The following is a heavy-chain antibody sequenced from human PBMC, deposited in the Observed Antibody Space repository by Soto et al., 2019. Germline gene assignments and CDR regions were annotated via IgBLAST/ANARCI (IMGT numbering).Heavy chain of an antibody. CDR3: AYLPCSGGSCDWFSYSGMDV. Sequence: QITLKEAGPTLVQPKQTLTLTCTFSGFSLSTSGVGVAWIRQPPGKALEWLALIYWDDDKRSRPSLETRLTVTKDTSTNQVVVAMTNMDSVDTATYYCAYLPCSGGSCDWFSYSGMDVWCQWTTVTVSS. V-gene: IGHV2-5*02. CDR1: GFSLSTSGVG. J-gene: IGHJ6*02. CDR2: IYWDDDK. D-gene: IGHD2-15*01.